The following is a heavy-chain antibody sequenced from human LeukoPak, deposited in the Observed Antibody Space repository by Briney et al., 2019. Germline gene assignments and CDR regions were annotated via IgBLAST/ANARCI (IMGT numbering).Heavy chain of an antibody. CDR3: ARLEQCQLLTKIYYYYYMDV. Sequence: SETLSLTCAVYGGSFSGYYWSWIRQPPGKGLEWIGEINHSGSTNYNPSLKSRVTISVDTSKNQFSLKLSSVTAADTAVYYCARLEQCQLLTKIYYYYYMDVWGKGTTVTVSS. D-gene: IGHD2-2*01. V-gene: IGHV4-34*01. CDR1: GGSFSGYY. CDR2: INHSGST. J-gene: IGHJ6*03.